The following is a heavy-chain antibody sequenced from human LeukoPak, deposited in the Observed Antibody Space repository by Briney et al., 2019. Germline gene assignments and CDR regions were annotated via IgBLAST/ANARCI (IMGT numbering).Heavy chain of an antibody. V-gene: IGHV4-59*01. Sequence: SETLSLTCTVSGGSISSDYWSWIRQPPGKGLEWIGHIYYSRSTNYNPSLKSRVTISVDTSKNQFSLKLSSVTAADTAVYYCARDREVGATGYYFDYWGQGTLVTVSS. CDR1: GGSISSDY. D-gene: IGHD1-26*01. J-gene: IGHJ4*02. CDR2: IYYSRST. CDR3: ARDREVGATGYYFDY.